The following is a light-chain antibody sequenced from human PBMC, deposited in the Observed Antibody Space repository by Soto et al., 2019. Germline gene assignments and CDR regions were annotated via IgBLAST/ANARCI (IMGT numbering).Light chain of an antibody. CDR2: SNN. J-gene: IGLJ1*01. Sequence: QSVLTQSPSASGTPGQRVTISCSGGSSNIGSNTVNWYQQLPGTAPRLLIYSNNQWPSGVPDRFSGSKSGTSASLAISGLQSDDESDYYCGAWDDNRSAYVFGTGTKVTVL. CDR1: SSNIGSNT. V-gene: IGLV1-44*01. CDR3: GAWDDNRSAYV.